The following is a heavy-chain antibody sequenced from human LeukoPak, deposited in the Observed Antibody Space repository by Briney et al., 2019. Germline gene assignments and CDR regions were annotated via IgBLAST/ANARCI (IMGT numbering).Heavy chain of an antibody. V-gene: IGHV3-23*01. CDR2: ISGSGGST. CDR1: GFTFSSYA. D-gene: IGHD1-26*01. CDR3: AKDSGSYTIAYDAFDI. J-gene: IGHJ3*02. Sequence: GGSLRLSCAASGFTFSSYAMSWVRQAPGKGLEWVSAISGSGGSTYYADSVKGRFTISRDNSKNSLYLQMNSLRAEDTALYYCAKDSGSYTIAYDAFDIWGQGTMATVSS.